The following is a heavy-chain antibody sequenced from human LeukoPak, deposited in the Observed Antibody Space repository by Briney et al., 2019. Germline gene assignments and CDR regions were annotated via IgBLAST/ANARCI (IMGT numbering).Heavy chain of an antibody. CDR2: ISYDGSNK. CDR1: GFTFSSYG. J-gene: IGHJ6*03. V-gene: IGHV3-30*18. CDR3: AKASRYYYMDV. Sequence: GGSLRLSCAASGFTFSSYGMHWVRQAPGKGLEWVAVISYDGSNKYYADSVKGRFTISRDNSKNTLYLQMNSLRAEDTAVYYYAKASRYYYMDVWGKGTTVTVSS.